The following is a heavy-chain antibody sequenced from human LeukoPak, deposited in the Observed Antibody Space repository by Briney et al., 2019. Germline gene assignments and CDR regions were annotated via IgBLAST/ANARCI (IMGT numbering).Heavy chain of an antibody. CDR3: ARGIYCSSTSCYTHSYYYYGVDV. CDR2: ISAYNGNT. CDR1: GYTFTSYG. J-gene: IGHJ6*02. V-gene: IGHV1-18*01. D-gene: IGHD2-2*02. Sequence: GASVKVSCKASGYTFTSYGISWVRQAPGQGLEWMGWISAYNGNTNYAQKLQGRVTMTTDTSTSTAYMELRSLRSDDTAVYYCARGIYCSSTSCYTHSYYYYGVDVWGQGTTVTVSS.